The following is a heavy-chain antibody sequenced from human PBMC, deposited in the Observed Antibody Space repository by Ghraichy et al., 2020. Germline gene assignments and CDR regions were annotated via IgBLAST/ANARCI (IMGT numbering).Heavy chain of an antibody. CDR1: GGSFSGYY. Sequence: SETLSLTCAVYGGSFSGYYWSWIRQPPGKGLEWIGEINHSGSTNYNPSLKSRVTISVDTSKNQFSLKLSSVTAADTAVYYCARGRSGVPWSGYSSGWPGWFGYYFDYWGQGTLVTVSS. CDR3: ARGRSGVPWSGYSSGWPGWFGYYFDY. D-gene: IGHD6-19*01. V-gene: IGHV4-34*01. J-gene: IGHJ4*02. CDR2: INHSGST.